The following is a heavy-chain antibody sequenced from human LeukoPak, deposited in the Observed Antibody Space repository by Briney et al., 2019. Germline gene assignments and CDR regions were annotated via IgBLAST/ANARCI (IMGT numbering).Heavy chain of an antibody. Sequence: ASVKVSCKASGGTFSSYAISWVRQAPGQGLEWMGGIIPIFGTANYAQKFQGRVTITADESTSTAYMELSSLRSEDTAVYYCARGITGTTVRFYYYMDVWGKGTTVTVSS. CDR3: ARGITGTTVRFYYYMDV. J-gene: IGHJ6*03. CDR1: GGTFSSYA. CDR2: IIPIFGTA. V-gene: IGHV1-69*01. D-gene: IGHD1-7*01.